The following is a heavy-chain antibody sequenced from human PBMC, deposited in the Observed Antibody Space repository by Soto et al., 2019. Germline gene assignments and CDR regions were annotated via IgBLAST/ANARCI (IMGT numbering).Heavy chain of an antibody. Sequence: ASVKVSCKASGYTFSSYDINWVRQAPGQGLEWMGWMSPSSGRTGYAQNFQARVTMTRDTSTNTAYMELSSLTSDDTAMYYCARGVDAGVDYWGRGTLVTVSS. CDR3: ARGVDAGVDY. CDR1: GYTFSSYD. J-gene: IGHJ4*02. V-gene: IGHV1-8*01. CDR2: MSPSSGRT. D-gene: IGHD1-26*01.